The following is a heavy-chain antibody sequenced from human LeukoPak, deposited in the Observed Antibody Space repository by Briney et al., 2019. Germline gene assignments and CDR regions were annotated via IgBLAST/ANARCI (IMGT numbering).Heavy chain of an antibody. V-gene: IGHV3-30*01. Sequence: PGGSLRLSCAASGFTFSHYPMHWVRQAPGKGLEWLAVISYDSNYRYYADSVKGRFTISRGNSNNTLYLQIDSLRPGDTAMYFCARDRRYYFDYWGQGTLVTVSS. J-gene: IGHJ4*02. CDR2: ISYDSNYR. CDR1: GFTFSHYP. CDR3: ARDRRYYFDY.